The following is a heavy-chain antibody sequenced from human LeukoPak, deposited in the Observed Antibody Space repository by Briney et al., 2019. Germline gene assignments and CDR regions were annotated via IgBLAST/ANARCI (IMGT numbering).Heavy chain of an antibody. CDR3: ARASGYANSDFDY. D-gene: IGHD5-18*01. Sequence: GASVKVSCKASGYTFTDYSIYWVRQAPGQGLEWMGRINPNTGGTNYAQKFQGRVTMTRDMSISAAYMELRSLRSDDTAVYYCARASGYANSDFDYWGQGTLVTVSS. J-gene: IGHJ4*02. CDR2: INPNTGGT. V-gene: IGHV1-2*06. CDR1: GYTFTDYS.